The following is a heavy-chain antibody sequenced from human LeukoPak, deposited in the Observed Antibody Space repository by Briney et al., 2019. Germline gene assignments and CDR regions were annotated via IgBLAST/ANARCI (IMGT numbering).Heavy chain of an antibody. Sequence: PGGSLRLSCAASGFTVSSNYMRWVRQAPGKGLEWVSVIYSGGSTYYAGSVKGRFTISRDNSKNTLYLQMNSLRTEDTAVYYCARDVPKVVVAATRPYWGQGTLVTVSS. CDR3: ARDVPKVVVAATRPY. CDR2: IYSGGST. J-gene: IGHJ4*02. CDR1: GFTVSSNY. D-gene: IGHD2-15*01. V-gene: IGHV3-53*01.